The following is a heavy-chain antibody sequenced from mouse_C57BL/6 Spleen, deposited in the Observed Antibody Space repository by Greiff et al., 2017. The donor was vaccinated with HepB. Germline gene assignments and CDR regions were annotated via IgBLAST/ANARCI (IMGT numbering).Heavy chain of an antibody. CDR2: ISDGGSYT. CDR3: ARGNYGSSYGYYAMDY. J-gene: IGHJ4*01. CDR1: GFTFSSYA. V-gene: IGHV5-4*01. D-gene: IGHD1-1*01. Sequence: EVQVVESGGGLVKPGGSLKLSCAASGFTFSSYAMSWVRQTPEKRLEWVATISDGGSYTYYPDNVKGRFTISRDNAKNNLYLQMSHLKSEDTAMYYCARGNYGSSYGYYAMDYWGQGTSVTVAS.